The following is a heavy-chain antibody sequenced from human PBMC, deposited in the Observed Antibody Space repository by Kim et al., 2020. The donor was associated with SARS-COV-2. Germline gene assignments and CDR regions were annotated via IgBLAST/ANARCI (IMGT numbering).Heavy chain of an antibody. CDR3: ARGAYYYDSTGGAFDI. J-gene: IGHJ3*02. CDR1: GFTFSDYY. Sequence: GGSLRLSCAASGFTFSDYYMSWIRQAPGKGLEWVSYISSSSSYTNYADSVKGRFTISRDNAKNSLYLQMNSLRAEDTAVYYCARGAYYYDSTGGAFDIWGPGTMVTVSS. CDR2: ISSSSSYT. V-gene: IGHV3-11*06. D-gene: IGHD3-22*01.